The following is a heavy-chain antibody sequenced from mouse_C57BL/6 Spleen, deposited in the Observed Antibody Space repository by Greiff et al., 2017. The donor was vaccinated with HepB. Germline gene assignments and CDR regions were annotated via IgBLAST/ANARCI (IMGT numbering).Heavy chain of an antibody. D-gene: IGHD1-1*01. J-gene: IGHJ3*01. V-gene: IGHV1-69*01. Sequence: VQLQQPGAELVMPGASVKLSCKASGYTFTSYWMHWVKQRPGQGLEWIGEIDPSDSYTNYNQKFKGKSTLTVDTSSSTAYMQLSSLTSEDSAVYYCARRGAYYGSSYDWFAYWGQGTLVTVSA. CDR3: ARRGAYYGSSYDWFAY. CDR1: GYTFTSYW. CDR2: IDPSDSYT.